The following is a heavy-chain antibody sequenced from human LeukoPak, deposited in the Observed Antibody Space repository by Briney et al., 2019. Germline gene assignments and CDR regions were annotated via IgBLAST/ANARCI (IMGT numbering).Heavy chain of an antibody. J-gene: IGHJ4*02. Sequence: PSETLSLTCAVYGGSFSGYYWSWIRQPPGKGLEWIGEINHSGSTNYNPSLKSRVTISVDTSKNQFSLKLSSVTAADTAVYYCARAVPPTQMYSSSWYVDYWGQGTLVTVSS. CDR2: INHSGST. V-gene: IGHV4-34*01. CDR1: GGSFSGYY. D-gene: IGHD6-13*01. CDR3: ARAVPPTQMYSSSWYVDY.